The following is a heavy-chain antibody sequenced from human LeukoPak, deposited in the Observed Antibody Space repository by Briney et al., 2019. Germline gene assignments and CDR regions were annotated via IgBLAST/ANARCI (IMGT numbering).Heavy chain of an antibody. D-gene: IGHD4-11*01. Sequence: SETLSLTCAVYGGSFSGYYWSWIRQPPGKGLEWIGEINHSGSTNYNPSLKSRVTISVDTSKNQFSLKLSPVTAADTAVYYCARGFDYSNPNHFDYWGQGTLVTVSS. J-gene: IGHJ4*02. CDR1: GGSFSGYY. CDR2: INHSGST. V-gene: IGHV4-34*01. CDR3: ARGFDYSNPNHFDY.